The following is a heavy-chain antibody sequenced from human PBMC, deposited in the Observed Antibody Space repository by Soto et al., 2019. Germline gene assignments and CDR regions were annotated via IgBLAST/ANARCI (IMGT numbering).Heavy chain of an antibody. CDR1: GGSISSYY. V-gene: IGHV4-59*08. J-gene: IGHJ3*02. CDR2: IYYSGST. CDR3: ARSGGYDYDAFDI. Sequence: PSETLSLTCTVSGGSISSYYWSWIRQPPGKGLEWIGYIYYSGSTNYNPSLKSRVTISVDTSKNQFSLKLSSVTAADTAVYYCARSGGYDYDAFDIWSRGTMVTVSS. D-gene: IGHD5-12*01.